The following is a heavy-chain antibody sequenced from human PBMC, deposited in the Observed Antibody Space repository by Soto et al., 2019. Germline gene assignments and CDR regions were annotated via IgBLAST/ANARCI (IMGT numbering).Heavy chain of an antibody. CDR2: IYYSGST. J-gene: IGHJ6*02. V-gene: IGHV4-30-4*01. D-gene: IGHD3-10*01. CDR1: GGSIGSGDYY. CDR3: ARDPDVANYYGNGMDV. Sequence: SETLSLTCTVSGGSIGSGDYYWSLIRQPPGKGLEWIGYIYYSGSTYYNPSLKSRVTISVDTSKNQFSLKLSSVTAADTAVYYCARDPDVANYYGNGMDVRGQGTTVTVSS.